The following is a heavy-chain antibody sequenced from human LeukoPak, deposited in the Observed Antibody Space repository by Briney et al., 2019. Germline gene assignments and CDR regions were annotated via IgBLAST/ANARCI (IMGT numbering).Heavy chain of an antibody. J-gene: IGHJ4*02. D-gene: IGHD2-15*01. CDR1: GYNFTNYA. CDR3: AKLFCSGDTCTFDY. CDR2: INTNTGNP. V-gene: IGHV7-4-1*02. Sequence: ASVKVSCKASGYNFTNYAMNWVRQAPGQRPEWMGWINTNTGNPTYAQGFTGRFVFSLDTSVSTAYLQISNLKPEDTALYYCAKLFCSGDTCTFDYWGQGTLVTVSS.